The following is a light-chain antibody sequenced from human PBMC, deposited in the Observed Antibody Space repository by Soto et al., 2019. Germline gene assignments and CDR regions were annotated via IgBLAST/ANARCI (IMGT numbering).Light chain of an antibody. J-gene: IGKJ1*01. Sequence: IQLNQSPSSLSASVVNRATNTSLASQGISTYLTWYQQKPSKAPKLLIYAASTLQSGVPSRFSGSGSGTDFTLSISCLQPQDFATYYCQQLNDYPVTFGQGTKVDNK. CDR1: QGISTY. CDR3: QQLNDYPVT. CDR2: AAS. V-gene: IGKV1-9*01.